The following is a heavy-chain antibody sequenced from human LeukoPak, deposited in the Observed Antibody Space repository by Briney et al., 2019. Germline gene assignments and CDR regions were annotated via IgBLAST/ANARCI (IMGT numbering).Heavy chain of an antibody. D-gene: IGHD2-2*02. V-gene: IGHV4-61*01. CDR1: GGSVSSGSYY. Sequence: PSETLSLTCTASGGSVSSGSYYWSWIRQPPGKGLEWIGYIYYSGSTNYNPSLKSRVTISVDTSKNQFSLKLSSVTAADTAVYYCARADIVVVPAAIWDAFDIWGQGTMVTVSS. CDR3: ARADIVVVPAAIWDAFDI. J-gene: IGHJ3*02. CDR2: IYYSGST.